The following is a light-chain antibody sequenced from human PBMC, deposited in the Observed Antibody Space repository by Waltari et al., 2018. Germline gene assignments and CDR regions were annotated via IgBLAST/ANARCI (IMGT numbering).Light chain of an antibody. CDR1: ISDVGGYNY. CDR2: DVS. V-gene: IGLV2-14*01. J-gene: IGLJ2*01. CDR3: SSYTSSSVV. Sequence: QSALTQPASVSGSPGQSITISCTATISDVGGYNYVSWYQQHPGKAPKLMIYDVSNRPSVVSNRFSGSKSGNTASLTISGLQAEDEADYYCSSYTSSSVVFGGGTKLTVL.